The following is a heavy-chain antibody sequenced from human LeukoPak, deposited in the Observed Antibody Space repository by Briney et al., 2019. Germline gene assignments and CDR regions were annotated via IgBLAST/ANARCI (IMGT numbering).Heavy chain of an antibody. CDR1: GGSISSSSYY. CDR2: IYYSGST. CDR3: ARVPLFGWAPYYYYYYMDV. D-gene: IGHD3-10*01. J-gene: IGHJ6*03. Sequence: SETLSLTCTVSGGSISSSSYYWGWIRQPPGKGLEWIGNIYYSGSTYYNPSLKSRVTISVDTSKNQFSLKLSSVTAADTAVYYCARVPLFGWAPYYYYYYMDVWGKGTTVTVSS. V-gene: IGHV4-39*07.